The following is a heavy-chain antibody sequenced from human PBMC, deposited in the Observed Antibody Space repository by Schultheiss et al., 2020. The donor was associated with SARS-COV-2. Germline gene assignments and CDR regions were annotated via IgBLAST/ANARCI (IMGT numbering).Heavy chain of an antibody. V-gene: IGHV4-38-2*01. CDR3: ATATTRLHINCFDP. D-gene: IGHD1-26*01. CDR2: ISHSGST. Sequence: SETLSLTCAVSGYSISSGFYWGWIRQPPGKGLEWIGSISHSGSTDYNPSLKSRVTISRDMYDNQFSLKLSSVTAADTAVYYCATATTRLHINCFDPWGQGTPVTVSS. CDR1: GYSISSGFY. J-gene: IGHJ5*02.